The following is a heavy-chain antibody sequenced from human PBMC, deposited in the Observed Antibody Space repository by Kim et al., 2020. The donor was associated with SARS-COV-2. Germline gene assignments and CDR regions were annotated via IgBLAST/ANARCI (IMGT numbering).Heavy chain of an antibody. CDR2: INAGNGNT. CDR3: ARGDSSGWFSAFDI. V-gene: IGHV1-3*01. J-gene: IGHJ3*02. Sequence: ASVKVSCKASGYTFTSYAMHWVRQAPGQRLEWMGWINAGNGNTKYSQKFQGRVTITRDTSASTAYMELSSLRSEDTAVYYCARGDSSGWFSAFDIWGQGTMVTVSS. CDR1: GYTFTSYA. D-gene: IGHD6-19*01.